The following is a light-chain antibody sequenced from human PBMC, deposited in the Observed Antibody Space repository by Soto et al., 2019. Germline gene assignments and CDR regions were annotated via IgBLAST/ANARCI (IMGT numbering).Light chain of an antibody. V-gene: IGKV3-15*01. Sequence: EIVMTQSQATLSVSPGERATLSFRASQSISNNLAWYQQQPGQTPRLLIYGASTTATGIPARFSGSGSGTEFTLTISSLQPDDFATYYCQQHQTYSTFGQGTKVDI. CDR3: QQHQTYST. J-gene: IGKJ1*01. CDR1: QSISNN. CDR2: GAS.